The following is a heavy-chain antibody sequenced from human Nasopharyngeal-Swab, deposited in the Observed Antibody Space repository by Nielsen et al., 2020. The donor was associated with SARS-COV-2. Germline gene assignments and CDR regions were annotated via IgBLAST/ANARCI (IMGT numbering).Heavy chain of an antibody. D-gene: IGHD3-3*01. Sequence: GGPLRLSCAASGIFVSGNYMNWVRQAPGMGLEWVSVVYSGGSTFYADSVKGRFTISRDNSKNTLYLQMNNLRPEDTAMYYCASPVFGVVSDAFDLWGQGTMVTVSS. J-gene: IGHJ3*01. CDR3: ASPVFGVVSDAFDL. CDR2: VYSGGST. V-gene: IGHV3-53*01. CDR1: GIFVSGNY.